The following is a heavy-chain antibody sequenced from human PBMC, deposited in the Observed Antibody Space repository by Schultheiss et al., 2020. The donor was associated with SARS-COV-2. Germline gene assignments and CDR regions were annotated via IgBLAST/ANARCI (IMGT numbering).Heavy chain of an antibody. CDR3: ARVRSSGWYLSGEDY. J-gene: IGHJ4*02. CDR1: GYTFTSYA. CDR2: GNADNGNT. Sequence: ASVKVSCKASGYTFTSYAMHWVRQAPGQRLEWMGWGNADNGNTKYSQKFQGRVTITRDTSASTASMELSSLRSEDTAVYYCARVRSSGWYLSGEDYWGQGTLVTVSS. D-gene: IGHD6-19*01. V-gene: IGHV1-3*01.